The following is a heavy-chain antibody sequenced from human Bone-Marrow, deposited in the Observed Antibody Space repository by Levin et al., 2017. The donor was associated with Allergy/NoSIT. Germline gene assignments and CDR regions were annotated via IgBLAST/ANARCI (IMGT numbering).Heavy chain of an antibody. CDR2: INHSGST. Sequence: SETLSLTCAVYGGSFSGYYWSWIRQPPGKGLEWIGEINHSGSTNYNPSLKSRVTISVDTSKNQFSLKLSSVTAADTAVYYCARGFEDGEQQLVHPIDYWGQGTLVTVSS. D-gene: IGHD6-13*01. CDR3: ARGFEDGEQQLVHPIDY. V-gene: IGHV4-34*01. CDR1: GGSFSGYY. J-gene: IGHJ4*02.